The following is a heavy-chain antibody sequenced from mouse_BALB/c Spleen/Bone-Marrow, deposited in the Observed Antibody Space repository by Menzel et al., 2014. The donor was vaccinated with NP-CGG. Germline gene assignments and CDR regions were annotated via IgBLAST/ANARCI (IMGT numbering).Heavy chain of an antibody. CDR3: ARSGYYDGFAY. CDR1: GYSFTGYF. CDR2: INPYNGDT. D-gene: IGHD2-4*01. Sequence: VQLQQSGPELVKPGASVKISCKASGYSFTGYFMNWVMQSHGKSLEWIGRINPYNGDTFYNQKFKGKATLTVDKSSSTAHMELRSLSSEDSAFYYCARSGYYDGFAYWGQGTLVTVSA. J-gene: IGHJ3*01. V-gene: IGHV1-20*02.